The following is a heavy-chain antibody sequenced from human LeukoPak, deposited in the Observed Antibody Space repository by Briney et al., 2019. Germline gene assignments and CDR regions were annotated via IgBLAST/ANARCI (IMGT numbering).Heavy chain of an antibody. CDR2: INTNPGNP. CDR1: GYTFTIYA. D-gene: IGHD2-8*01. V-gene: IGHV7-4-1*02. Sequence: GAAVTVSCKASGYTFTIYAMNWVGQAPGQGLEWMGWINTNPGNPPYAQGFTGLFVFSLDTSVSTAYLQISSLTAEDTAVYYCARRRDMLFYYMDVWGKGTTVTVSS. J-gene: IGHJ6*03. CDR3: ARRRDMLFYYMDV.